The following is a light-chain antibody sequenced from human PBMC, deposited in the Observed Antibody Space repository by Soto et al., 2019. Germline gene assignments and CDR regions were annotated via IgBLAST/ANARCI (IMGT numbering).Light chain of an antibody. Sequence: QSVLTQPASVSGSPGQSITTSCTATSNDVGGYNYVSWYQQHPGKAPKLMIYDVSNRPSGVSNRFSGSKSANTASLTISGLQTEDESDYYCSSYTGSSTYVFGTGTKLTVL. J-gene: IGLJ1*01. V-gene: IGLV2-14*03. CDR3: SSYTGSSTYV. CDR2: DVS. CDR1: SNDVGGYNY.